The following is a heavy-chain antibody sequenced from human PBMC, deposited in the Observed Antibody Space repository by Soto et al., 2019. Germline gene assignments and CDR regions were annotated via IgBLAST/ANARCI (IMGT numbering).Heavy chain of an antibody. CDR3: ARGGNRYSNTASGVGGFDF. CDR2: IYYTGTT. V-gene: IGHV4-59*01. Sequence: PSETLSLTCTVSGVSISSSYWSWIRQSPGTGLEWIGYIYYTGTTNYTPSLKRRVTISLDTAKNQFSLNVNSLTTADTAVYFCARGGNRYSNTASGVGGFDFWGQGTLVTVSS. D-gene: IGHD5-12*01. J-gene: IGHJ4*02. CDR1: GVSISSSY.